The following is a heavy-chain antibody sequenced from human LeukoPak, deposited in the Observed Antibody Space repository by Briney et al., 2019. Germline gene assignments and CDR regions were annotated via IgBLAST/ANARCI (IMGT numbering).Heavy chain of an antibody. CDR3: ARLVHNWFDP. D-gene: IGHD2-8*01. Sequence: SETLSLTCTVSGGSISSSSYFWGWIRQPPGKGLEWIGNIYYSGSTYYNPSLKSRVTISVDTSKNQFSLKLSSVAAADTAVYYCARLVHNWFDPWGQGTLVTVSS. J-gene: IGHJ5*02. CDR1: GGSISSSSYF. V-gene: IGHV4-39*01. CDR2: IYYSGST.